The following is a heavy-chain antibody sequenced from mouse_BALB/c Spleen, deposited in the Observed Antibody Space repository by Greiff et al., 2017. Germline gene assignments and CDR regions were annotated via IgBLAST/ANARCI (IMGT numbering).Heavy chain of an antibody. CDR3: ARDYGSSYYFDY. Sequence: EVQRVESGGGLVQPGGSRKLSCAASGFTFSSFRMHWVRQAPEKGLEWVAYISSGSSTIYYADTVKGRFTISRDNPKNTLFLQMTSLRSEDTAMYYCARDYGSSYYFDYWGQGTTRTVSS. CDR1: GFTFSSFR. J-gene: IGHJ2*01. V-gene: IGHV5-17*02. D-gene: IGHD1-1*01. CDR2: ISSGSSTI.